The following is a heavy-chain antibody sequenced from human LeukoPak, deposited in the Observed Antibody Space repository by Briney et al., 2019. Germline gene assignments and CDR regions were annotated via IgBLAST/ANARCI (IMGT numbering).Heavy chain of an antibody. CDR1: GGSISSGSYY. CDR2: IYTSGST. D-gene: IGHD3/OR15-3a*01. J-gene: IGHJ4*02. V-gene: IGHV4-61*02. Sequence: PSQTLSLTCTVSGGSISSGSYYCSWIRQPAGKGLEWIGRIYTSGSTNYNPSLKSRVTISVDTSKNQFSLKLSSVTAADTAVYYCARGVGWTQSYYFDYWGQGTLVTVSS. CDR3: ARGVGWTQSYYFDY.